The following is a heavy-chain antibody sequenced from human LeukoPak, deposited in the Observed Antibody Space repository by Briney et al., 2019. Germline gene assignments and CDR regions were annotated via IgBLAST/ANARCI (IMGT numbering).Heavy chain of an antibody. D-gene: IGHD5-18*01. CDR2: IYPGDSDT. V-gene: IGHV5-51*01. J-gene: IGHJ6*02. CDR3: ARQGGGYSYGSGMDV. CDR1: GYSFINYW. Sequence: GESLKMSCKGSGYSFINYWIVWVRQMPGKGLEWMGIIYPGDSDTRYSPSFQGQVTISADKSISTAYLQWSSLKASDTAMYYCARQGGGYSYGSGMDVWGQGTTVTVSS.